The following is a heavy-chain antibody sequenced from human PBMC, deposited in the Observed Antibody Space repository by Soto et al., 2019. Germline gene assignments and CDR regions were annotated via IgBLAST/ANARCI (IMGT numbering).Heavy chain of an antibody. CDR2: IIGSGSST. J-gene: IGHJ4*02. Sequence: EVQLLGSGGGLVQPGGSLRLSCAASGFTFSTYAMSWVRQAPGKGLEWVSTIIGSGSSTYYADSVRGRFTISRDNSRNTLYLQINSLRTEDTAVYYCAKPDFWGQGTLVTVSS. CDR1: GFTFSTYA. CDR3: AKPDF. V-gene: IGHV3-23*01.